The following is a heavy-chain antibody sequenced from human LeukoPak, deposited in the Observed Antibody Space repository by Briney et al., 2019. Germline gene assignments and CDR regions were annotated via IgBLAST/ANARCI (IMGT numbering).Heavy chain of an antibody. V-gene: IGHV4-59*01. D-gene: IGHD3-10*01. Sequence: SETLSLTCTVSGGSISSYYWSWIRQPPGKGLEWIGYIYYSGSTNYNPSLKSRVTISVDTSKNQLSLKLSSVTAADTAVYYCARNPRITYYYGSGSPYYFDYWGQGTLVTVSS. J-gene: IGHJ4*02. CDR2: IYYSGST. CDR1: GGSISSYY. CDR3: ARNPRITYYYGSGSPYYFDY.